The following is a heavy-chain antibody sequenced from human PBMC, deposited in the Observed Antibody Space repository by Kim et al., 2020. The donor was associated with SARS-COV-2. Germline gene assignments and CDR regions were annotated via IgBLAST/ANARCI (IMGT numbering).Heavy chain of an antibody. V-gene: IGHV4-34*01. J-gene: IGHJ6*03. Sequence: LKSRVTISVDTSKNQFSLKLSSVTAADTAVYYCARLGPRPPYYYYYMDVWGKGTTVTVSS. CDR3: ARLGPRPPYYYYYMDV.